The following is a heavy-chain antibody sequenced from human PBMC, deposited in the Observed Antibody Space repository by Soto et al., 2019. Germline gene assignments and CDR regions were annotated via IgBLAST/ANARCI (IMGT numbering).Heavy chain of an antibody. CDR2: ISSGGSYI. J-gene: IGHJ3*02. CDR3: ARQGGMEVDGAGVNDAFGI. CDR1: GLLFNSYN. V-gene: IGHV3-21*01. Sequence: GGSLRLSCVGSGLLFNSYNMNWVRQAPGKGLEWVAFISSGGSYIYYADSVKGRFTISRDNAKNSLFLQMSSLRAEDTAVYHWARQGGMEVDGAGVNDAFGIWGQGRISTVSS. D-gene: IGHD6-19*01.